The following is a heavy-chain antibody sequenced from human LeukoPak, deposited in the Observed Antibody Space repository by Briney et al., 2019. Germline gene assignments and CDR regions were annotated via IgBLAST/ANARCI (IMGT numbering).Heavy chain of an antibody. D-gene: IGHD4/OR15-4a*01. CDR1: GGSISSYY. CDR3: ARGLSLDP. V-gene: IGHV4-4*09. J-gene: IGHJ5*02. Sequence: SETLSLTCSVSGGSISSYYWTWIRQPPGKGLEYIWYISTSGSNNYKPSLNNRVTIWVDTPKHEVSLTLRSVTAADTAVYYCARGLSLDPWGQGTLVTVSS. CDR2: ISTSGSN.